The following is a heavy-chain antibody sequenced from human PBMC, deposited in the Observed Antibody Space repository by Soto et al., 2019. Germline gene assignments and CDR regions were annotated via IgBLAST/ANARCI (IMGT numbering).Heavy chain of an antibody. CDR1: GGSISSGGYY. J-gene: IGHJ4*02. V-gene: IGHV4-31*03. D-gene: IGHD3-22*01. CDR3: ARFSMDDSSGYYLYRSEYYFDY. Sequence: SETLSLTCTVSGGSISSGGYYWSWIRQHPGKGLEWIGYIYYSGSTYYNPSLKSRVTISVDTSKNQFSLKLSSVTAADTAVYYCARFSMDDSSGYYLYRSEYYFDYLCQGTLVTVSS. CDR2: IYYSGST.